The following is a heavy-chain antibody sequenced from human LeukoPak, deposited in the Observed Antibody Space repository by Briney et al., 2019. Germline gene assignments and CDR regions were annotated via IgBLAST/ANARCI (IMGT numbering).Heavy chain of an antibody. CDR3: ARDLAIFGVVRSFDI. CDR1: GGSISSYY. V-gene: IGHV4-4*08. CDR2: IYTSGST. D-gene: IGHD3-3*01. J-gene: IGHJ3*02. Sequence: PSETLSLTCTVSGGSISSYYWSWIRQPPGKGLEWIGYIYTSGSTNYNPSLKSRVTMSVDTSKNQFSLKLSSVTAADTAVYYCARDLAIFGVVRSFDIWGQGTMVTVSS.